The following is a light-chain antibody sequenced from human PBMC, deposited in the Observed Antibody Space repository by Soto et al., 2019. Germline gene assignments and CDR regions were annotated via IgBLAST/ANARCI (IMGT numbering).Light chain of an antibody. V-gene: IGKV3-20*01. CDR3: QQYGSSPPG. Sequence: EIVLTQSPGTLSLSPGERATLSCRASQSVSSSYLAWYQQKPGQAPRLLIYGASSRATGIPDRFSGSGSGTDFTLTISRLEPEDFAVYYFQQYGSSPPGFGQGTKVEIK. CDR2: GAS. J-gene: IGKJ1*01. CDR1: QSVSSSY.